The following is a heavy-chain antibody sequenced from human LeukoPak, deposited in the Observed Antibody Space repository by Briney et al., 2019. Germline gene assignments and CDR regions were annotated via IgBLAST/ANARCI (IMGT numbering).Heavy chain of an antibody. CDR3: ARGAVRWLRLYSMYYFDY. J-gene: IGHJ4*02. D-gene: IGHD5-12*01. Sequence: SQTLSLTCTVSGGSISSGGYYWSWIRQHPGKGLEWIGYIYYSGSTYYNPSLKSRVTISVDTSKNQFSLKLSSVTAADTAVYYCARGAVRWLRLYSMYYFDYWGQGTLVTVSS. CDR2: IYYSGST. CDR1: GGSISSGGYY. V-gene: IGHV4-31*03.